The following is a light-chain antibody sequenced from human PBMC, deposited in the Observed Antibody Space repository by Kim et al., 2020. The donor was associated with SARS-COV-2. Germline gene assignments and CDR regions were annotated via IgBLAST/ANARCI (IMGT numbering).Light chain of an antibody. CDR2: KNI. CDR3: AAWDDSLSVV. V-gene: IGLV1-47*01. CDR1: SSNIESNY. J-gene: IGLJ2*01. Sequence: ELTQPPSASGTPGQRVTISCSGSSSNIESNYVYWYQQLPGTAPRLLIYKNIQRPSGVPDRFSGSKSGTSASLAISGLRSEDEADYYCAAWDDSLSVVFGGGTQLTVL.